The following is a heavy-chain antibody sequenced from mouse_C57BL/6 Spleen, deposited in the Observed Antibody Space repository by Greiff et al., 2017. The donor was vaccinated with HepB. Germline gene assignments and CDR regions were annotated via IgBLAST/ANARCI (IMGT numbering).Heavy chain of an antibody. CDR3: ARIILRDWYFDV. V-gene: IGHV1-26*01. J-gene: IGHJ1*03. Sequence: VQLQQSGPELVKPGASVKISCKASGYTFTDYYMNWVKQSHGKSLEWIGDINPNNGGTRYNQKFKGKATLTVDKSSSTAYMELRSLTSEDSAVYYCARIILRDWYFDVWGTGTTVTVSS. CDR2: INPNNGGT. D-gene: IGHD1-1*01. CDR1: GYTFTDYY.